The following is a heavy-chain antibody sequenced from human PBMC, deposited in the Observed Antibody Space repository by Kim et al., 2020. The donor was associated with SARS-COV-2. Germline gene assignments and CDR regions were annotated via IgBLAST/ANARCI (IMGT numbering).Heavy chain of an antibody. Sequence: GGSLRLSCAASGFTFNNFWMTWVRQAPGKGLEWVANIKQDGSEKYYVDSVKGRFTISRDNAENSLFLQLNSLRADDTAVYYCAREGAYGNSWYAVTSCGQGTVVTVSS. CDR1: GFTFNNFW. D-gene: IGHD6-13*01. CDR3: AREGAYGNSWYAVTS. V-gene: IGHV3-7*01. CDR2: IKQDGSEK. J-gene: IGHJ5*02.